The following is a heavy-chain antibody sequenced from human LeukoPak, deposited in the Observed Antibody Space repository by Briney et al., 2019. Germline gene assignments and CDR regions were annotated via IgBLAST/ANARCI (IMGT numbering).Heavy chain of an antibody. CDR3: ARLTNGPGYFDY. J-gene: IGHJ4*02. CDR1: GGSISSGDYY. V-gene: IGHV4-30-4*08. CDR2: IYYSGST. Sequence: KPSQTLSLTCTVSGGSISSGDYYWSWIRQPPGKGLEWIGYIYYSGSTYYNPSLKSRVTISVDKSKNQFSLKLSSVTAADTAVYYCARLTNGPGYFDYWGQGTLVTVSS. D-gene: IGHD1-1*01.